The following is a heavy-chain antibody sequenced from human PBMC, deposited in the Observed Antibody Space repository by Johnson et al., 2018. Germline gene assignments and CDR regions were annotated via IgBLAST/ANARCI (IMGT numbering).Heavy chain of an antibody. CDR1: GFTFSSYA. J-gene: IGHJ3*02. D-gene: IGHD3-22*01. CDR2: LSGSGIST. CDR3: ERSPYYDNSPTSFDI. Sequence: VQLVESGGGLVQXGGSLRLSCAAPGFTFSSYAMSWVRQAPGKGLEWVSALSGSGISTYYADSVKVRFTISRDNSRNTLYLHMNSLRAEDSAVYYCERSPYYDNSPTSFDIWGQGTMVTVSS. V-gene: IGHV3-23*04.